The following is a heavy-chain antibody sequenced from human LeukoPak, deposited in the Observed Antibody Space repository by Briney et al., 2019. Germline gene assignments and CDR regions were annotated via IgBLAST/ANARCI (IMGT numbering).Heavy chain of an antibody. CDR2: INWNGGST. J-gene: IGHJ6*03. CDR1: GFTFDDYG. Sequence: PGGSLRLSCAASGFTFDDYGMSWVRQAPGKGLDWVSGINWNGGSTGYADSVKGRFTISRDNAKNSLYLQMNSLRAEDTALYYCARAGTSSTSHYYYMDVWGKGTTVTVSS. V-gene: IGHV3-20*04. D-gene: IGHD2-2*01. CDR3: ARAGTSSTSHYYYMDV.